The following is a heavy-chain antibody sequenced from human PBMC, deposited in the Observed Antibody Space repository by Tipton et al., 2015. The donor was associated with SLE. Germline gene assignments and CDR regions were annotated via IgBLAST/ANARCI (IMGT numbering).Heavy chain of an antibody. V-gene: IGHV3-23*01. D-gene: IGHD1-26*01. CDR2: INGGGDTT. Sequence: GSLRLSCTASGFTFSSYAMSWVRQAPGKGLEWVPAINGGGDTTHYADSVKGRFTISRDDSKNTLYLEMENLRPEDTARYYCAKGGAGGLYFDSWGQGTLVTVSS. J-gene: IGHJ4*02. CDR1: GFTFSSYA. CDR3: AKGGAGGLYFDS.